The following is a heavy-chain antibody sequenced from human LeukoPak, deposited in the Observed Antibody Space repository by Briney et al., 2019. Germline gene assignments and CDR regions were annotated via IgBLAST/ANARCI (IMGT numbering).Heavy chain of an antibody. V-gene: IGHV4-4*07. D-gene: IGHD3-10*01. J-gene: IGHJ4*02. Sequence: SETLSLTCGVSGYSISSGYYWSWIRQPAGKGLEWIGRIYTSGSTNYNPSLKSRVTMSVDTSKNQFSLKLSSVTAADTAVYYCARDGESPPDSSFDYWGQGTLVTVSS. CDR2: IYTSGST. CDR3: ARDGESPPDSSFDY. CDR1: GYSISSGYY.